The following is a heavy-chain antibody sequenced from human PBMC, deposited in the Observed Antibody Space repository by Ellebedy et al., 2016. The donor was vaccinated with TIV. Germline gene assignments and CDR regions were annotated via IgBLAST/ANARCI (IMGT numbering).Heavy chain of an antibody. D-gene: IGHD3-3*01. CDR1: GYTFTSYY. Sequence: ASVKVSXXASGYTFTSYYMHWVRQAPGQGLEWMGIINPSGGSTSYAQKFQGRVTMTRDTSTSTVYMELSSLRSEDTAVYYCARDVTIFGVANYYYYGMDVWGQGTTVTVS. J-gene: IGHJ6*02. CDR3: ARDVTIFGVANYYYYGMDV. CDR2: INPSGGST. V-gene: IGHV1-46*01.